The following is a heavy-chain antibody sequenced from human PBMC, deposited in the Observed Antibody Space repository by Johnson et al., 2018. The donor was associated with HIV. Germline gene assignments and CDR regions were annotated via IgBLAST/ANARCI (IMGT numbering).Heavy chain of an antibody. V-gene: IGHV3-66*01. D-gene: IGHD1-26*01. CDR1: GFTVSTKY. Sequence: VQLVESGGGVVQPGGSLRLSCAVSGFTVSTKYMTWVRQAPGKGLEWVSAISGSGGSTYYPGSVKGRFTISREDAKSSLYLQMNSLRAGDTAVYYCAREVGNAGAFDIWGQGTMVTVSS. J-gene: IGHJ3*02. CDR3: AREVGNAGAFDI. CDR2: ISGSGGST.